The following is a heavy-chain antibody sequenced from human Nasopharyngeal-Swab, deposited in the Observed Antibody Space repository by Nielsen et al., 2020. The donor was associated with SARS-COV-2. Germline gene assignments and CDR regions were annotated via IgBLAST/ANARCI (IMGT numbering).Heavy chain of an antibody. CDR1: GFTFSSYS. J-gene: IGHJ6*03. Sequence: GESLKISCAASGFTFSSYSMNWVRQAPGKGLEWVSYISSSSSTIYYADSVKGRFTISRDNAKNSLYLQMNSLRAEDTAVYYCARGNSSRSEYYYYYMDVWGKGTTVTVSS. V-gene: IGHV3-48*04. CDR3: ARGNSSRSEYYYYYMDV. D-gene: IGHD6-13*01. CDR2: ISSSSSTI.